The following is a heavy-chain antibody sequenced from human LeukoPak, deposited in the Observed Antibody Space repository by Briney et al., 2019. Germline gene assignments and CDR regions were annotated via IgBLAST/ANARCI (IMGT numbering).Heavy chain of an antibody. D-gene: IGHD2-15*01. V-gene: IGHV1-46*01. CDR2: INPSGGST. Sequence: ASVKVSCKASGYTFTSYYMHWVRQAPGQGLEWMGIINPSGGSTSYAQKFQGRVTMTRDTSTSTVYMELSSLRSEDTAVYYCARGLVVAAATLNEYFQHWGQGTLVTVPS. CDR3: ARGLVVAAATLNEYFQH. CDR1: GYTFTSYY. J-gene: IGHJ1*01.